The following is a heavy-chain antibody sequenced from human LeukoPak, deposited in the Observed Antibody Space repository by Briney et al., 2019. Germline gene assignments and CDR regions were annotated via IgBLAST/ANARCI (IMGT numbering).Heavy chain of an antibody. CDR1: GFTFSTSG. D-gene: IGHD2-2*01. J-gene: IGHJ4*02. CDR2: IRYDGSTK. Sequence: GGSLRLSCAASGFTFSTSGIHWVRQAPGKGLEWVAFIRYDGSTKLYANSVKGRFTISRDNSKNTLWLQMNSVRTEDTAVYYCAKDNPIEEVPGLGPGQWGQGTLVTVSS. CDR3: AKDNPIEEVPGLGPGQ. V-gene: IGHV3-30*02.